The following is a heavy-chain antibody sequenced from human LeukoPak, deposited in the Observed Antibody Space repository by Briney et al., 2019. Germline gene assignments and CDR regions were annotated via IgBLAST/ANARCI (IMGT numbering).Heavy chain of an antibody. CDR1: GFTFRNYN. J-gene: IGHJ6*02. CDR3: ARVRAGYCTSTSCYTGMDV. Sequence: GGSLRLSCAASGFTFRNYNMNWVRQAPGKGLEWISYISGSSSTIYYADSVKGRFAISRDNARNSLYLQMNSLRAEDTAVYYCARVRAGYCTSTSCYTGMDVWGQGTTVTVSS. D-gene: IGHD2-2*01. CDR2: ISGSSSTI. V-gene: IGHV3-48*01.